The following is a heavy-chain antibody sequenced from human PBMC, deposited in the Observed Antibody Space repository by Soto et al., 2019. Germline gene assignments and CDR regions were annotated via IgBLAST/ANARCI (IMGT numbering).Heavy chain of an antibody. CDR3: AVTTSRGYYYYGMDV. D-gene: IGHD4-4*01. CDR2: INHSGST. Sequence: SATRSITWAVYGGSFSGYYWSWIRQPPGKGLEWIGEINHSGSTNYNPSLKSRVTISVDTSKNQFSLKLSSVTAADTAVYYCAVTTSRGYYYYGMDVWGQGTTVTVSS. V-gene: IGHV4-34*01. J-gene: IGHJ6*02. CDR1: GGSFSGYY.